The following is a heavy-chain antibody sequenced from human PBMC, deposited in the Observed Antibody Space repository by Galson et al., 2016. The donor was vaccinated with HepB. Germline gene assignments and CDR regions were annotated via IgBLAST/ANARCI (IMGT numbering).Heavy chain of an antibody. CDR2: TKQDGSEQ. J-gene: IGHJ5*02. CDR1: SFPCRSYW. V-gene: IGHV3-7*01. D-gene: IGHD3-10*01. CDR3: ARDGEYYYGSGSYAET. Sequence: SLTLSCAASSFPCRSYWRSWVRQAPGKRLECVANTKQDGSEQYYVDSVKGRFTISRDNAKKSLYLQMNSLRAEDTAVYYCARDGEYYYGSGSYAETWGQGTLVTVSS.